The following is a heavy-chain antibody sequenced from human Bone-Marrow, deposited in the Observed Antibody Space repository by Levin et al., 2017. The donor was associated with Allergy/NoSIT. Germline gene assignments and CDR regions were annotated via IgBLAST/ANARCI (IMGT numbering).Heavy chain of an antibody. D-gene: IGHD4-11*01. CDR3: SRVIFSKSISSADGQDG. CDR2: IYYSGST. Sequence: SQTLSLTCTVSGGSISNSYWSWIRQPPGKGLEWIGYIYYSGSTSYNPSLKSRVTISVDTSKNHFSLKLSSVTAADTAVYYFSRVIFSKSISSADGQDGWGQGTTVTVSS. V-gene: IGHV4-59*01. CDR1: GGSISNSY. J-gene: IGHJ6*02.